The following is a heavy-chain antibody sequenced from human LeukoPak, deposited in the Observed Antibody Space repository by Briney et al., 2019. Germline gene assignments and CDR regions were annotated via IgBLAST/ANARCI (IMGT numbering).Heavy chain of an antibody. CDR1: GYTFTGYY. Sequence: ASVKVSCKASGYTFTGYYMHWVRQAPGQGLKWMGIINPSGGSTSYAQKFQGRVTMTRDTSTSTVYMELSSLRSEDTAVYYCARDLKAVDAIFDYWGQGTLVTVSS. V-gene: IGHV1-46*01. J-gene: IGHJ4*02. D-gene: IGHD6-19*01. CDR3: ARDLKAVDAIFDY. CDR2: INPSGGST.